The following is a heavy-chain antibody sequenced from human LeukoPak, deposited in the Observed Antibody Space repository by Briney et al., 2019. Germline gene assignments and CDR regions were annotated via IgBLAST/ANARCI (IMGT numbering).Heavy chain of an antibody. CDR2: IYTSRST. V-gene: IGHV4-4*09. CDR1: GGSISSYY. Sequence: SETLSLTCTVSGGSISSYYWSWIRQPPGKGLVWIGYIYTSRSTNYNPSLKSRVTISVDTSKNQFSLKLSSVTAADTAVYYCARHALCSGGSCYDSYYFDYWGQGTLVTVSS. J-gene: IGHJ4*02. D-gene: IGHD2-15*01. CDR3: ARHALCSGGSCYDSYYFDY.